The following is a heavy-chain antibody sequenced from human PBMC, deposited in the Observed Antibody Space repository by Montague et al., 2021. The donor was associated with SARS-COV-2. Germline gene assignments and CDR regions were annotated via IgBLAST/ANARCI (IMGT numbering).Heavy chain of an antibody. D-gene: IGHD5-18*01. J-gene: IGHJ3*02. Sequence: SRRLSCAASGFTFSNYVINWVRQAPGEGLEWVSAISGSGGSTFYADSVKDRFTVSRDNSRNTLYLQMDSLRAEDTALYYCAKDMTLRGYNYGDNAFDIWGQGTMVTVSP. CDR2: ISGSGGST. CDR3: AKDMTLRGYNYGDNAFDI. V-gene: IGHV3-23*01. CDR1: GFTFSNYV.